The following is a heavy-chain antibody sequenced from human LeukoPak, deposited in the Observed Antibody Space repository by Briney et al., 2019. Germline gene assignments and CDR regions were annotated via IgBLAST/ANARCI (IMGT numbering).Heavy chain of an antibody. V-gene: IGHV3-7*01. CDR1: GFTFRSFW. Sequence: GGSLRLSCAASGFTFRSFWVSWVRQAPGKGLEWVANIKQDGSEKYYVDSVKGRFTISRDNGKNSVHLQMNSLRAEDTAVYYCARVILGSLTPRFDSWGQGTLVTVSS. D-gene: IGHD3-16*01. J-gene: IGHJ5*01. CDR2: IKQDGSEK. CDR3: ARVILGSLTPRFDS.